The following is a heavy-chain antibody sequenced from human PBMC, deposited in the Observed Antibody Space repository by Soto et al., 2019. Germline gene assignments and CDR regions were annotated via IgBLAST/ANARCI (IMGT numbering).Heavy chain of an antibody. CDR1: GFTFSSYG. V-gene: IGHV3-33*01. Sequence: LRLSCAASGFTFSSYGMHCGRQAPGKGLEWVAAIWYDGSNKYYADSVKGRFTISRDNSKNTLYLQMNSLRAEDTAVYYCARSTSSGWYESMDYPGPVTRVTVSS. J-gene: IGHJ4*02. CDR2: IWYDGSNK. CDR3: ARSTSSGWYESMDY. D-gene: IGHD6-19*01.